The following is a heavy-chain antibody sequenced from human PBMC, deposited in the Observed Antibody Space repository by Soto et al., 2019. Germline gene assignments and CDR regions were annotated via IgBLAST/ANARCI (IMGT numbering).Heavy chain of an antibody. D-gene: IGHD3-16*02. CDR1: GYTFTGYY. CDR3: ARGEVDYIWGSYRNSGAFDI. V-gene: IGHV1-2*04. Sequence: QVQLVQSGAEVKKPGASVKVSCKASGYTFTGYYMHWVRQAPGQGLEWMGWINPNSGGTNYAQKFQGWVTMTRDTSISQAYMELSRLRSDDTAVYYCARGEVDYIWGSYRNSGAFDIWGQGTIVTVSS. CDR2: INPNSGGT. J-gene: IGHJ3*02.